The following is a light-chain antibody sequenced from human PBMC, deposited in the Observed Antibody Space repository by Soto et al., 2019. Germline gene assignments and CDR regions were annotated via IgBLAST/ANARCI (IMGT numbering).Light chain of an antibody. J-gene: IGKJ1*01. CDR2: GAS. CDR1: QSVSSN. CDR3: QQYNNWPWT. Sequence: EMGTTQSPATQPVSPGERATLSCRASQSVSSNLAWYQQKPGHTPRLLILGASTRATGIPARFSGSGSGTEFTLTISSLQSEDFAVYYCQQYNNWPWTFGQGTKVDI. V-gene: IGKV3-15*01.